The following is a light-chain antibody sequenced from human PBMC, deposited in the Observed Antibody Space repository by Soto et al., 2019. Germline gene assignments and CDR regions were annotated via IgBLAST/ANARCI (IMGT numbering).Light chain of an antibody. J-gene: IGKJ1*01. CDR1: QSINGW. CDR2: KAS. CDR3: QHYISYSGT. V-gene: IGKV1-5*03. Sequence: DIQMTQSPSTLSASVGDRVTITCRASQSINGWLAWYQQKPGKAPKLLIFKASSLETGVPSRFSGSGSGTEFTLTISGLQPDDFATYYCQHYISYSGTFGQGTKVEIK.